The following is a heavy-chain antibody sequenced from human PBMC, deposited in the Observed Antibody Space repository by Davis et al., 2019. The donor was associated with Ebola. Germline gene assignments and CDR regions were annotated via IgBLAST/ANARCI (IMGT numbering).Heavy chain of an antibody. CDR2: IYYSGST. V-gene: IGHV4-59*08. D-gene: IGHD2/OR15-2a*01. CDR1: GGSISSYY. J-gene: IGHJ4*02. Sequence: MPSETLSLTCTVSGGSISSYYWSWIRQPPGKGLEWIGYIYYSGSTNYNPSLKSRVTISVDTSKNQFSLKLSSVTAADTAMYYCARHGGLWPDSWGQGILVTVSS. CDR3: ARHGGLWPDS.